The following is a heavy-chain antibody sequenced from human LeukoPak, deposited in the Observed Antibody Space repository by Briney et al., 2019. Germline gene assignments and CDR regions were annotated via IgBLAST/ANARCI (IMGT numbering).Heavy chain of an antibody. CDR3: ARASYYYDSSGYYLCDY. CDR1: GYTFTGYY. Sequence: GASVKVSCKASGYTFTGYYMHWVRQAPGQGLEWMEWVNPNSGGTNYAQKFQGRVTMTRDTSISTAYMELSRLRSDDTAVYYCARASYYYDSSGYYLCDYWGQGTLVTVSS. CDR2: VNPNSGGT. V-gene: IGHV1-2*02. D-gene: IGHD3-22*01. J-gene: IGHJ4*02.